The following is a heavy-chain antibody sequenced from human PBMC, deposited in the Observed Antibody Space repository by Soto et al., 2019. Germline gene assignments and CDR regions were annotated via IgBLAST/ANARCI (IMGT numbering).Heavy chain of an antibody. CDR1: GGTVSSYA. D-gene: IGHD3-16*01. CDR3: ASVGPVPFVRFDP. CDR2: IIPIFGTA. Sequence: SVKVSCKASGGTVSSYAISWVRQATGQGLEWMGGIIPIFGTANYAQKFQGRVTITADESTSTAYMELSSLRSEDTAVYYCASVGPVPFVRFDPWGQGTLVTVSS. J-gene: IGHJ5*02. V-gene: IGHV1-69*13.